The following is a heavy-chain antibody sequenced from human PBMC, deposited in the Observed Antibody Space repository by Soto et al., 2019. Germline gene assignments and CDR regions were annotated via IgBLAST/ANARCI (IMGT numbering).Heavy chain of an antibody. Sequence: EVQLVESGGGLIQPRRSLRISCAASGFNFRNYAMNWVRQAPGKGLEWISYISVGGGSIFYAESVKGRFTISRDDVQNSLYLQMNTLREEDTALYYCVRDEQRAFDVWGQGTMVIVSS. J-gene: IGHJ3*01. CDR3: VRDEQRAFDV. D-gene: IGHD6-25*01. V-gene: IGHV3-48*02. CDR2: ISVGGGSI. CDR1: GFNFRNYA.